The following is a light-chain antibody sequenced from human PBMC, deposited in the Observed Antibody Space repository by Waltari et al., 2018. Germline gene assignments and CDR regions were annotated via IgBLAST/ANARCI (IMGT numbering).Light chain of an antibody. CDR3: QQSYSIPLT. Sequence: DIQMTQSPSSLSASVGDRVTITCRASETIRIYLNWYQQKPGNAPKLLINTASRLQSGVPSRFSGSGSGTDFTLTISTLQHEDFATYYCQQSYSIPLTFGGGTKVEIK. J-gene: IGKJ4*01. CDR2: TAS. CDR1: ETIRIY. V-gene: IGKV1-39*01.